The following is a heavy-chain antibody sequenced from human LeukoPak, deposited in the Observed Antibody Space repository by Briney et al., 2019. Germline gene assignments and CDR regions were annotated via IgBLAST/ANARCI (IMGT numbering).Heavy chain of an antibody. CDR3: ARKAYYGSGSYSDY. Sequence: GGSLRLSCATSGFTFSSYALTWVRQAPGMGLEWVSAICGSGDTTYYADSVKGRFTISRDNSKNTLYLQMNSLRAEDTAVYYCARKAYYGSGSYSDYWGQGTLVTVSS. CDR1: GFTFSSYA. CDR2: ICGSGDTT. V-gene: IGHV3-23*01. D-gene: IGHD3-10*01. J-gene: IGHJ4*02.